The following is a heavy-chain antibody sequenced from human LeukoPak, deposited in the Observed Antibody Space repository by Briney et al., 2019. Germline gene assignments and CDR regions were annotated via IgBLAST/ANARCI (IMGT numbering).Heavy chain of an antibody. V-gene: IGHV1-2*06. Sequence: ASVKVSCKASGYTFTGYYMHWVRQAPGQGPEWMGRINPNSGGTNYAQKFQGRATMTRDTSISTAYMELSRLRSDDTAVYYCAREEDIVVVVAHEFDYWGQGTLVTVSS. CDR2: INPNSGGT. CDR3: AREEDIVVVVAHEFDY. J-gene: IGHJ4*02. D-gene: IGHD2-15*01. CDR1: GYTFTGYY.